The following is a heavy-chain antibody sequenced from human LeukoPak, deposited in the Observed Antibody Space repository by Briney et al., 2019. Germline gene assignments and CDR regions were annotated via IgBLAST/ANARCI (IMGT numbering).Heavy chain of an antibody. D-gene: IGHD6-19*01. CDR3: ATYSISVAFQH. Sequence: SETLSLTCAVYGGSFSNYYWSWIRQPPGKGLEWIGEINHSGSTNYNPSLKSRVTISLDTSKNQFSLKLISVTAADTAVYYCATYSISVAFQHWGQGTLVTVSS. CDR1: GGSFSNYY. J-gene: IGHJ1*01. CDR2: INHSGST. V-gene: IGHV4-34*01.